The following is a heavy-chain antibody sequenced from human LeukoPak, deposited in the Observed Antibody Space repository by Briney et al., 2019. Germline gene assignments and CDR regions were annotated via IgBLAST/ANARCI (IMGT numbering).Heavy chain of an antibody. CDR3: ARDWGAAGLWDY. CDR2: IKEDGSEK. CDR1: GFTFSNYW. J-gene: IGHJ4*02. Sequence: GGSLRLSCASSGFTFSNYWMSWVRQAPGKGLEWVANIKEDGSEKDYVDSVKGQFTISRDNAKNSLYLQMNSLRAEDTAIYYCARDWGAAGLWDYWGQGTLVTVSS. V-gene: IGHV3-7*05. D-gene: IGHD6-13*01.